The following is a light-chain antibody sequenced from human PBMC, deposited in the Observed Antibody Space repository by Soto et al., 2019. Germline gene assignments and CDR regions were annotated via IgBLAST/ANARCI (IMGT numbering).Light chain of an antibody. J-gene: IGLJ1*01. V-gene: IGLV2-14*01. CDR1: SSDVGGYNY. CDR2: EVS. CDR3: ISYTSGSTLYV. Sequence: QSALTQPASVSGSPGQSITISCTGTSSDVGGYNYVSWYQQHPGKAPKLMIYEVSNRPSGVSNRFSGSKSGNTASLTISGLQAEDEADYYCISYTSGSTLYVFGIGTKVTVL.